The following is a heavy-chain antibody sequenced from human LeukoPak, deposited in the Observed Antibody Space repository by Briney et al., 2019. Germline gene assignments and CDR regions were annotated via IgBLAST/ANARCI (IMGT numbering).Heavy chain of an antibody. D-gene: IGHD6-13*01. J-gene: IGHJ4*02. CDR2: ISTDGGGT. CDR1: GFTFTTYA. CDR3: ARYSSGSCYDY. Sequence: GGSLRLSCAASGFTFTTYAMHWVRQSPRRGLEYVSAISTDGGGTYYANSVKGRFTISRDNSKNTLYLQMGSLRVEDMAVYYCARYSSGSCYDYWGQGTLVTVSS. V-gene: IGHV3-64*01.